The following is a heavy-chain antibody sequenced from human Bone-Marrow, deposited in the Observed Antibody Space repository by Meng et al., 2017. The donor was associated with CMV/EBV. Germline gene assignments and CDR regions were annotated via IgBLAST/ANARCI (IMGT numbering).Heavy chain of an antibody. CDR1: GFTFSSYG. Sequence: LKISCAASGFTFSSYGMHWVRQAPGKGLEWVAFIRYDGSNKYYADSVKGRFTISRDNSKNTLYLQMNSLRAEDTAVYYCAKADGIVVVPAATFDYWGQGTLVTVSS. D-gene: IGHD2-2*01. J-gene: IGHJ4*02. CDR3: AKADGIVVVPAATFDY. CDR2: IRYDGSNK. V-gene: IGHV3-30*02.